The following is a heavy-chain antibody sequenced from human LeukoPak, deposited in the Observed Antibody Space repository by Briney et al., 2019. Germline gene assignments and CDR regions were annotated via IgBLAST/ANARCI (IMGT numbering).Heavy chain of an antibody. CDR3: MKSSADTGRYIGGIDY. Sequence: PGGSLRLSCSASGFPFGTYAMHWVRQAAGKGLEYVSAISHNGASMYYADSAKGRFTISRDNFKKTMYLQMSSLRVEDTAVYYCMKSSADTGRYIGGIDYWGQGTLVTVSS. CDR1: GFPFGTYA. J-gene: IGHJ4*02. V-gene: IGHV3-64*03. D-gene: IGHD1-26*01. CDR2: ISHNGASM.